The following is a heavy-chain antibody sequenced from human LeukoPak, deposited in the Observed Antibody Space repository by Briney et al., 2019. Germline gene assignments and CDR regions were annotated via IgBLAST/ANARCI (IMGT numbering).Heavy chain of an antibody. CDR1: GFTFSSYN. Sequence: PGGSLRLSCAASGFTFSSYNINWVRQAPGKGLEWVSCISSRGSYIYYADSVKGRFTISRDNADNSLYLQMNSLRAEDTAVYYCTKDGRVASAINRPTYYYGMDVWGQGTTVIVSS. CDR2: ISSRGSYI. V-gene: IGHV3-21*01. D-gene: IGHD5-18*01. CDR3: TKDGRVASAINRPTYYYGMDV. J-gene: IGHJ6*02.